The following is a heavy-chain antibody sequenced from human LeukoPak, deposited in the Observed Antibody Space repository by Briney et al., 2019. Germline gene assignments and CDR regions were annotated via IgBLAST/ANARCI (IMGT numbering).Heavy chain of an antibody. Sequence: SETLSLTCTVSGASIRTYFWSWFRQPTGKGLEWIGRVHSNGDTYYNPSLESRVTVSMDTSKNQFALNLTSLTAADTAVYYCARDIGLAHWGQGTLVTVSS. CDR2: VHSNGDT. CDR1: GASIRTYF. D-gene: IGHD3-16*02. J-gene: IGHJ4*02. CDR3: ARDIGLAH. V-gene: IGHV4-4*07.